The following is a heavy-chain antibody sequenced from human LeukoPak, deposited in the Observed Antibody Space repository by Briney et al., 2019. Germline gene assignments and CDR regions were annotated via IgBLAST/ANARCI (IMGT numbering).Heavy chain of an antibody. CDR2: INHSEST. Sequence: PSETLSLTCAVYGGSFSAYYWSWIRQTPGKGLEWIGEINHSESTNYNPSLKSRVTISVDTSKNQFSLKLNSVTAADTAVYYCARHRCGWCRWFDSWGQGTLVTVSS. CDR1: GGSFSAYY. CDR3: ARHRCGWCRWFDS. V-gene: IGHV4-34*01. J-gene: IGHJ5*01. D-gene: IGHD6-19*01.